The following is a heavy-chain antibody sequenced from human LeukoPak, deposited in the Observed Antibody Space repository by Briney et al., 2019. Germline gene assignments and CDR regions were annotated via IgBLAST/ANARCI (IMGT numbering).Heavy chain of an antibody. CDR2: IRSRNDGGAT. J-gene: IGHJ4*02. V-gene: IGHV3-15*01. CDR1: GFTFSSAS. Sequence: KPGGSLRLSCAASGFTFSSASMSWVRQAPGKGLEWVGRIRSRNDGGATEYAAPVKGRFTISKDESRETLYLQMNSLKTEDAAVYYCTATFWGVCSGTSCSIDPGYWSQGALVTVSS. CDR3: TATFWGVCSGTSCSIDPGY. D-gene: IGHD2-15*01.